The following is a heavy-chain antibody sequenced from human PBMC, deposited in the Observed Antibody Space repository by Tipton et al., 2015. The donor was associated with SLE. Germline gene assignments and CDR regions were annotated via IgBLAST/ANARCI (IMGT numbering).Heavy chain of an antibody. CDR3: ARGRPVVVVAADAFDI. CDR1: GGSISSGGYY. Sequence: TLSLTCTVSGGSISSGGYYWSWIRQHPGKGLEWIGYIYYSGSTYYNPSLKRRVTISVDTSKNQFSLKLSSVTAADTAVYYCARGRPVVVVAADAFDIWGQGTMVTVSS. CDR2: IYYSGST. D-gene: IGHD2-15*01. V-gene: IGHV4-31*03. J-gene: IGHJ3*02.